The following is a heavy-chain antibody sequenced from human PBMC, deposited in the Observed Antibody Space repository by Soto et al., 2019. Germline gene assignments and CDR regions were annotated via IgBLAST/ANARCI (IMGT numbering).Heavy chain of an antibody. CDR3: AREGSSSGPDYEY. D-gene: IGHD3-22*01. V-gene: IGHV3-72*01. J-gene: IGHJ4*02. Sequence: GGSLRLSCAASGFTFSDYYINWVRQAPGKGLEWVGRTRNKANSYTTDYAAFVKGRFTISRDDSKNLIYLQMNSLKTEDTAVYYCAREGSSSGPDYEYWGQGTLVTSPQ. CDR1: GFTFSDYY. CDR2: TRNKANSYTT.